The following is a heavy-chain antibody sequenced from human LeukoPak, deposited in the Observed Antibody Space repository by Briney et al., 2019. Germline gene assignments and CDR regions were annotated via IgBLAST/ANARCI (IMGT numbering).Heavy chain of an antibody. V-gene: IGHV3-74*01. J-gene: IGHJ4*02. D-gene: IGHD6-13*01. Sequence: GGSLRLSCAASGFTFSSYWMHWVRPAAGKGLVWVSLINSDGSSTTYADSVKGRFTVSRDNAKNTLYLQMNSLRAEDTAVYYCARVWGYSSDYWGQGTLVTVSS. CDR3: ARVWGYSSDY. CDR1: GFTFSSYW. CDR2: INSDGSST.